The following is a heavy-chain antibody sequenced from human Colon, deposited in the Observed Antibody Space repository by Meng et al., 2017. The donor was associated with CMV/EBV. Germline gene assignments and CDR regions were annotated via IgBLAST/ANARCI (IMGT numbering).Heavy chain of an antibody. CDR1: GFTFSSYA. CDR3: AKDRYATGMNWFDT. CDR2: VWSDGSNR. V-gene: IGHV3-33*06. D-gene: IGHD3-10*01. Sequence: SGFTFSSYAMHWVRQAPGKGLEWVAVVWSDGSNRYYAHSVKGRFTISRDNSKNTLYLQMNSLRAEDTAVYYCAKDRYATGMNWFDTWGQGTLVTVSS. J-gene: IGHJ5*02.